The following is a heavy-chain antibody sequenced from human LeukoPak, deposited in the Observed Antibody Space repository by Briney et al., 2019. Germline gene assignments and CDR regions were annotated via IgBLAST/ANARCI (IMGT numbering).Heavy chain of an antibody. V-gene: IGHV3-23*01. J-gene: IGHJ3*02. D-gene: IGHD2-15*01. CDR3: ARDCSGGSCYFDAFDI. CDR2: ISGSGGST. Sequence: PGGSLRLSCAASGFTFSSYAMSWVRQAPGKGLEWVSAISGSGGSTYYADSVKGRFTISRDNSKNTLYLQMNSLRAEDTAVYYCARDCSGGSCYFDAFDIWGQGTMVTVSS. CDR1: GFTFSSYA.